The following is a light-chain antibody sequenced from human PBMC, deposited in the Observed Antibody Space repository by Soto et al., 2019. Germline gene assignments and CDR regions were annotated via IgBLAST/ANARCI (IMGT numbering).Light chain of an antibody. Sequence: DIQMTQSPSSLSASVGDRVTITCRASQSISSYLNWYQQKPGKAPKLLIYAASSLLTGVPSRFSGSGSGTDFTLTISSLQPEDFASYYCQQSYTTPWTFGQGTEVEIK. CDR3: QQSYTTPWT. J-gene: IGKJ1*01. CDR1: QSISSY. V-gene: IGKV1-39*01. CDR2: AAS.